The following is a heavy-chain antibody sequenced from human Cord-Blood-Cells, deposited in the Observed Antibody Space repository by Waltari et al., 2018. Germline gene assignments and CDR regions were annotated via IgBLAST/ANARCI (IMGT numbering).Heavy chain of an antibody. D-gene: IGHD5-18*01. Sequence: EVQLVESGGGVVQPGGSLRLSCAASGFTFSSYWMSWVRQAPGKGLEWVANIKQDGSEKYYVDSVKGRFTISRDNAKNSLYLQMNSLRAEDTAVYYCAREGRGYSYGFDYWGQGTLVTVSS. J-gene: IGHJ4*02. CDR3: AREGRGYSYGFDY. CDR1: GFTFSSYW. CDR2: IKQDGSEK. V-gene: IGHV3-7*01.